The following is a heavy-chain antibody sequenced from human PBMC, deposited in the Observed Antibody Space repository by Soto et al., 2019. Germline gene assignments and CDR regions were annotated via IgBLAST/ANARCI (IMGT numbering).Heavy chain of an antibody. CDR2: IYPGDSKT. Sequence: GESLKISCKGSGYSFTSYWFAWVRQMPGKGLEWMGIIYPGDSKTKYSPSFQGQVTISADKSISTAYLQTNNLRHEDTAVYYCAKDGGPVYCNSPGCSAKHFDYWGQGTLVTVS. D-gene: IGHD2-2*01. CDR3: AKDGGPVYCNSPGCSAKHFDY. J-gene: IGHJ4*02. V-gene: IGHV5-51*01. CDR1: GYSFTSYW.